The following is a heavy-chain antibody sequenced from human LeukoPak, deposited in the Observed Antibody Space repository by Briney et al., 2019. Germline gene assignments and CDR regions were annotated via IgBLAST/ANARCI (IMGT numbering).Heavy chain of an antibody. CDR1: GYTFTGYY. V-gene: IGHV1-2*02. D-gene: IGHD3-10*01. Sequence: ASVKVSCKASGYTFTGYYMHWLRQAPGQGPEWMGWINPNSGYTYFAQKFQDRVSMTRDTSINTAYMELSRLTSDDSAVYFCAREDGDDIFDYWGPARLATVSS. CDR2: INPNSGYT. J-gene: IGHJ4*02. CDR3: AREDGDDIFDY.